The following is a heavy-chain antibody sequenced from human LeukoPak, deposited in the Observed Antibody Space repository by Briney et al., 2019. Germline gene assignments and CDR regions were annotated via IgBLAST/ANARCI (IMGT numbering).Heavy chain of an antibody. CDR1: GFTFSSYS. J-gene: IGHJ3*02. Sequence: GGSLRLSCAASGFTFSSYSMNWVRQAPGKGLEWVSSISSSSRYIYYGDSVKGRFTISRDNAKNSLCLQMNSLRAGDTAVYYCARDVHYDSSGYYFRNDAFDIWGQGTMVTVSS. D-gene: IGHD3-22*01. CDR2: ISSSSRYI. CDR3: ARDVHYDSSGYYFRNDAFDI. V-gene: IGHV3-21*01.